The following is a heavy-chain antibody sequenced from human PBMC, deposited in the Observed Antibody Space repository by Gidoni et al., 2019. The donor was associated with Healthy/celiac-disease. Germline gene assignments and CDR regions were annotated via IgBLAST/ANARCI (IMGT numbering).Heavy chain of an antibody. CDR2: ISGSGGST. D-gene: IGHD3-3*01. J-gene: IGHJ5*02. CDR3: AKGGVLEWLVFWFDP. V-gene: IGHV3-23*01. Sequence: EVQLLESGGGLVQPGGSLRLSCEASGFTFSSYAMSWVRQAPGKGLEWVSAISGSGGSTYYADSVKGRFTISRDNSKNTLYLQMNSLRAEDTAVYYCAKGGVLEWLVFWFDPWGQGTLVTVSS. CDR1: GFTFSSYA.